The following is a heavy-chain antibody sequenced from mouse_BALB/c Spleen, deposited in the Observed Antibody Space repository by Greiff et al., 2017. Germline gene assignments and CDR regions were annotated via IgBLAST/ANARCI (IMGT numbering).Heavy chain of an antibody. D-gene: IGHD2-3*01. CDR2: ISSGSSTI. J-gene: IGHJ4*01. V-gene: IGHV5-17*02. CDR3: ARSGGYYYYAMDY. CDR1: GFTFSSFG. Sequence: EVMLVESGGGLVQPGGSRKLSCAASGFTFSSFGMHWVRQAPEKGLEWVAYISSGSSTIYYADTVKGRFTISRDNPKNTLFLQMTSLRSEDTAMYYCARSGGYYYYAMDYWGQGTSVTVSS.